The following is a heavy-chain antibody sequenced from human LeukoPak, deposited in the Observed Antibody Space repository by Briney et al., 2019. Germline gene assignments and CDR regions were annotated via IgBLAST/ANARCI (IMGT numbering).Heavy chain of an antibody. V-gene: IGHV4-34*01. CDR2: INHSGST. CDR1: GGSFSGYY. CDR3: ARGSSGGWFDY. Sequence: PSETLSLTCAVYGGSFSGYYWSWIRQPPGKGLEWIGEINHSGSTNYNSSLKSRVTISVDTSKNQFSLKLSSVTAADTAVYYCARGSSGGWFDYWGQGTLVTVSS. J-gene: IGHJ4*02. D-gene: IGHD6-19*01.